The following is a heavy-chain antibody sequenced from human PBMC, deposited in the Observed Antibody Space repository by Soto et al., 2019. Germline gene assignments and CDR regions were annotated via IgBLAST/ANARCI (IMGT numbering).Heavy chain of an antibody. CDR3: ASARDTIMPCDY. J-gene: IGHJ4*02. V-gene: IGHV4-31*03. CDR2: TYYSENT. Sequence: QVQLQESGPGLVKPSQTLSLTCTVSGGSISSGGYYWSWIRQHPGKGLELIGYTYYSENTNNNPSLKSRVTISGGTTKNQFALELSSVTAADPAVYYGASARDTIMPCDYWGQGTLVTVSS. D-gene: IGHD5-18*01. CDR1: GGSISSGGYY.